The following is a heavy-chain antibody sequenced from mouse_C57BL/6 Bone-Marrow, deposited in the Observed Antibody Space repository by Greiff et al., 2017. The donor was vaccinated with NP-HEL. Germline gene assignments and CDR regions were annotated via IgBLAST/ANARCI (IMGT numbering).Heavy chain of an antibody. J-gene: IGHJ3*01. D-gene: IGHD2-3*01. V-gene: IGHV1-82*01. CDR1: GYAFSSSW. CDR2: IYPGDGDT. Sequence: LVEPGASVKISCKASGYAFSSSWMNWVKQRPGKGLEWIGRIYPGDGDTNYNGKFKGKATLTADKSSSTAYMQLSSLTSEDSAVYFCARSTYDGYFFAYWGQGTLVTVSA. CDR3: ARSTYDGYFFAY.